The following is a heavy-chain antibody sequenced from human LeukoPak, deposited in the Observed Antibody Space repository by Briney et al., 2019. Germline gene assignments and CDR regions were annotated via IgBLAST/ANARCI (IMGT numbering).Heavy chain of an antibody. V-gene: IGHV3-30*18. CDR3: AKVDY. CDR2: ISYDGSNK. J-gene: IGHJ4*02. Sequence: GGSLRLSCAASGFTFSSYGMHWVRQAPGKGLEWVAVISYDGSNKYYAGSVKGRFTISRDNSKNTLYLQMSSLRAEDTAVYYCAKVDYWGQGTLVTVSS. CDR1: GFTFSSYG.